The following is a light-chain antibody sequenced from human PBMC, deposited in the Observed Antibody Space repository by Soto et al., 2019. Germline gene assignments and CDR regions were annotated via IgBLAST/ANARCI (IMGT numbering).Light chain of an antibody. V-gene: IGLV4-69*01. CDR2: LNNDGSH. CDR1: SGHSNYA. CDR3: QTWDTGSSVV. Sequence: QPVLTQSPSASASLGASVKLTCTLSSGHSNYAIAWHQQQPEKGPRYLMKLNNDGSHSKGDGIPDRFSGSSSGAERYLTISSLQSEDESDYYCQTWDTGSSVVFGGGTKLTVL. J-gene: IGLJ2*01.